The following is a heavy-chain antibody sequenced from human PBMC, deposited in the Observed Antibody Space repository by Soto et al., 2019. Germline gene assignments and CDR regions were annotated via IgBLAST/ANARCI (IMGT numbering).Heavy chain of an antibody. CDR3: ARTIFGVVIGVDY. Sequence: EVQLVESGGGLVKPGGSLRLSCAASGFTFSSYSMNWVRQAPGKGLEWVSSISSSSSYIYYADSVKGRFTTSRDNAKNSLYLQMNSLRAEDTAVYYCARTIFGVVIGVDYWGQGTLVTVSS. D-gene: IGHD3-3*01. V-gene: IGHV3-21*01. CDR1: GFTFSSYS. J-gene: IGHJ4*02. CDR2: ISSSSSYI.